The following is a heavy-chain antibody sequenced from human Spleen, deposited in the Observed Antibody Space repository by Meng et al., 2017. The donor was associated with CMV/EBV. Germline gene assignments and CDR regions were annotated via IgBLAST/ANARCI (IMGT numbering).Heavy chain of an antibody. CDR2: IYYSGST. Sequence: GSLRLSCTVSGGSISSHYWSWIRLPPGKGLEWIGYIYYSGSTNYNPSLKSRVTISVDTSKTQISLKLTSVTAADTAVYYCAREASSTSCYDYWGQGTLVTVSS. V-gene: IGHV4-59*11. D-gene: IGHD2-2*01. CDR1: GGSISSHY. J-gene: IGHJ4*02. CDR3: AREASSTSCYDY.